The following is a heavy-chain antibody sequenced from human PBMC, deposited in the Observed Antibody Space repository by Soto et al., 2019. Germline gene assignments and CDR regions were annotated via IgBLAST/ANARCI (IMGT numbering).Heavy chain of an antibody. CDR3: ARDRSAAAGTRRNYYYYMDV. J-gene: IGHJ6*03. CDR2: ISAYNGNT. Sequence: GASVKVSCKASGYTFTSYGISWVRQAPGQGLEWMGWISAYNGNTNYAQKLQGRVTMTTDTSTSTAYMELRSLRSDDTAVYYCARDRSAAAGTRRNYYYYMDVWGKGTTVTVSS. D-gene: IGHD6-13*01. V-gene: IGHV1-18*01. CDR1: GYTFTSYG.